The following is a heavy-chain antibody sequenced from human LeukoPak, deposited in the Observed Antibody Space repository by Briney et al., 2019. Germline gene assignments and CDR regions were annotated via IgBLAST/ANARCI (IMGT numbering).Heavy chain of an antibody. Sequence: SETLSLTCTVSGDSISSYYWIWLRHPPGKGLEWIWYIYYSGSTNYNPPLKSRVTISVDTSKNQFSLRLSSVTAADTAVYYCARAVYYLYYFDYWGQGTLVTVSS. V-gene: IGHV4-59*08. CDR3: ARAVYYLYYFDY. CDR1: GDSISSYY. J-gene: IGHJ4*02. CDR2: IYYSGST. D-gene: IGHD3-10*01.